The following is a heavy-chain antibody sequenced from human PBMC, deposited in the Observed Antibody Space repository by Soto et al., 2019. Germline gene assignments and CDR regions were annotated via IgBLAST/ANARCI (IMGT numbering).Heavy chain of an antibody. CDR2: IDPSDSQT. V-gene: IGHV5-10-1*01. J-gene: IGHJ4*02. CDR3: ARLVLTTVTYFDY. D-gene: IGHD4-17*01. CDR1: GYSFAGYW. Sequence: GESLRISCKGSGYSFAGYWITWVRQKPGKGLEWMGRIDPSDSQTYYSPSFQGHVTISADKSISTAYLQWSSLKASDTAMYYCARLVLTTVTYFDYWGQGTLVTVSS.